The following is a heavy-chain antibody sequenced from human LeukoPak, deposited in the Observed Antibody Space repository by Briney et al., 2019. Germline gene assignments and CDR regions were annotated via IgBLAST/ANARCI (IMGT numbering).Heavy chain of an antibody. CDR2: IYYSGST. V-gene: IGHV4-59*01. Sequence: PSETLCLTCTVSGGSISSYYWSWIRQPPGKGLEWIGYIYYSGSTNYNPSLKSRVTISVDTSKNQFSLKLSSVTAADTAVYYCARDLGGSRNRAFDIWGQGTMVTVSS. CDR3: ARDLGGSRNRAFDI. CDR1: GGSISSYY. D-gene: IGHD2-15*01. J-gene: IGHJ3*02.